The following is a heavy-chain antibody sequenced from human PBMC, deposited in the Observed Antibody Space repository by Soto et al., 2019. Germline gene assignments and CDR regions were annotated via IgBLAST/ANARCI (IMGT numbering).Heavy chain of an antibody. CDR1: GFTFSSYA. D-gene: IGHD6-13*01. V-gene: IGHV3-30-3*01. Sequence: QVQLVESGGGVVQPGRSLRLSCAASGFTFSSYAMHWVRQAPGKGLEWVAVISYDGSNKYYADSVKGRFTISRDNSKNTLYLQMNSLRAEDTAVYYCARVSRIAAAGPASYYFAYWGQGTLVTVSS. J-gene: IGHJ4*02. CDR3: ARVSRIAAAGPASYYFAY. CDR2: ISYDGSNK.